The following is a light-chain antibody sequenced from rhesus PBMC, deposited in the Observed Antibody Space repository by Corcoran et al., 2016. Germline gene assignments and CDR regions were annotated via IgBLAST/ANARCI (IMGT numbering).Light chain of an antibody. J-gene: IGKJ3*01. CDR1: QAISSY. Sequence: DIQMTQSPSSLSASVGDTVTITCRASQAISSYLNWFQQKPGKAPKLLIYDASSWESGVPSRFSGSGSGTYFTLTISSLQPEDFAAYYCLQHNSYPFTFGPGTKLDIK. CDR3: LQHNSYPFT. V-gene: IGKV1-28*03. CDR2: DAS.